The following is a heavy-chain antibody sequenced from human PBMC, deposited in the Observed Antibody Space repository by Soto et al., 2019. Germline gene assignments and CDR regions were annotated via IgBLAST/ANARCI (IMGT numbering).Heavy chain of an antibody. D-gene: IGHD2-15*01. CDR3: AGGSRYLGWFDP. J-gene: IGHJ5*02. V-gene: IGHV3-30*03. Sequence: QVQLVESGGGVVQPGRSLRLSCAASGFTFSSYGMHWVRQAPGKGLEWVAVISYDGSNKYYADSVKGRFNISRDNSKNTLYLQMNSLRAEDTGVYYFAGGSRYLGWFDPWGQGTLVTVSS. CDR1: GFTFSSYG. CDR2: ISYDGSNK.